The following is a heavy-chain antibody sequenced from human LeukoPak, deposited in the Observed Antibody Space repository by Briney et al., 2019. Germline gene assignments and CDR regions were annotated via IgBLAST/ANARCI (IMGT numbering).Heavy chain of an antibody. D-gene: IGHD6-13*01. CDR2: ISSSSSYI. Sequence: GGSLRLSCAASGFTFSSYSMNWFRQAPGKGLEWVSSISSSSSYIYYADSVKGRFTISRDNAKNSLYLQMNSLRAEDTAVYYCARDLIIAAAGFDYYGMDVWGQGTTVTVSS. V-gene: IGHV3-21*01. CDR3: ARDLIIAAAGFDYYGMDV. J-gene: IGHJ6*02. CDR1: GFTFSSYS.